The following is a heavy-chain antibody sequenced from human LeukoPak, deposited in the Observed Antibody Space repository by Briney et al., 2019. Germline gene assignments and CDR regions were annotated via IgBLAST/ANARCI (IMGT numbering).Heavy chain of an antibody. J-gene: IGHJ4*02. CDR2: ISAYNGNT. CDR1: GYTFTSYG. Sequence: ASVKVSCKASGYTFTSYGISWVRQALGQGLEWMGWISAYNGNTNYAQKLQGRVTMTTDTSTSTAYMELRSLRSDDTAVYYCARASNYDFWEKYYFDYWGQGTLVTVSS. CDR3: ARASNYDFWEKYYFDY. D-gene: IGHD3-3*01. V-gene: IGHV1-18*01.